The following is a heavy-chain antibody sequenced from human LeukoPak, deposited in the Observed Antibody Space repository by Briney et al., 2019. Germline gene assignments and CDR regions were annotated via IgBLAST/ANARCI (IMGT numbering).Heavy chain of an antibody. CDR2: MNPNSGNT. CDR3: ASRATHYYDSTRAFDI. J-gene: IGHJ3*02. CDR1: GYTFTSYD. D-gene: IGHD3-22*01. V-gene: IGHV1-8*03. Sequence: ASVKVSCKASGYTFTSYDINWVRQATGQGLEWMGWMNPNSGNTGYAQKFRGRVTITRNTSISTAYMELSSLRSEDTAVYYCASRATHYYDSTRAFDIWGQGTMVTVSS.